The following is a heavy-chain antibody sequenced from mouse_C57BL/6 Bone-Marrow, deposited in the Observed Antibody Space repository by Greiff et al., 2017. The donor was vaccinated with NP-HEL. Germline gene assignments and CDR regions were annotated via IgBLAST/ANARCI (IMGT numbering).Heavy chain of an antibody. V-gene: IGHV5-6*01. CDR2: ISSGGSYT. CDR1: GFTFSSYG. J-gene: IGHJ4*01. CDR3: ARLGYYFYAMDY. Sequence: EVKVVESGGDLVKPGGSLKLSCAASGFTFSSYGMSWVRQTPDKRLEWVATISSGGSYTYYPDSVKGRFTISRDNAKNTLYLQMSSLKSEDTAMYYCARLGYYFYAMDYWGQGTSVTVSS. D-gene: IGHD2-3*01.